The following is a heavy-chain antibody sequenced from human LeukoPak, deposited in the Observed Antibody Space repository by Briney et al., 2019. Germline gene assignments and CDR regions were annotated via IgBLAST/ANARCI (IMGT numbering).Heavy chain of an antibody. J-gene: IGHJ4*02. V-gene: IGHV3-7*04. CDR1: GFTFSTYW. D-gene: IGHD1-26*01. CDR3: ARDAIVGATRLRY. CDR2: IKQDGSEK. Sequence: PGGSLRLSCAASGFTFSTYWMSWVRQAPGKGLEWVANIKQDGSEKYYVDSVKGRFTISRDNAKNTLYLQMNSLRAEDTAIYYCARDAIVGATRLRYWGQGTLVTVSS.